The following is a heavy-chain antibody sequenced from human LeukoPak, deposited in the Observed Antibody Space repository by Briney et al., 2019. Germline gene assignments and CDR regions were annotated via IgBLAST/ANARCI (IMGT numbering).Heavy chain of an antibody. V-gene: IGHV4-39*02. CDR3: ARDYFWAPRDKFYYYYMDV. CDR1: GGSISSSSYY. CDR2: IYYSGST. J-gene: IGHJ6*03. Sequence: SETLSLTCTVSGGSISSSSYYWGWIRQPPGKGLEWIGSIYYSGSTYYNPSLKSRVTISVDTSKNQFSLKLSSVTAADTAVYYCARDYFWAPRDKFYYYYMDVWGKGTTVTVSS. D-gene: IGHD2/OR15-2a*01.